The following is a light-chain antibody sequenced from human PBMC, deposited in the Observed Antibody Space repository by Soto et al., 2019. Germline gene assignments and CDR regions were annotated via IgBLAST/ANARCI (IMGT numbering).Light chain of an antibody. J-gene: IGLJ2*01. CDR2: RNN. V-gene: IGLV1-47*01. CDR1: SSNIGSNY. Sequence: QSVLTQPPSASGTPGQRVTISCSGSSSNIGSNYVYWYQPLPGTAPKLLIYRNNQRPSGVPDRFSGSKSGTSASLAISGLRSEDEADYYCAAWDGSLSGNVVFGGGTKLTVL. CDR3: AAWDGSLSGNVV.